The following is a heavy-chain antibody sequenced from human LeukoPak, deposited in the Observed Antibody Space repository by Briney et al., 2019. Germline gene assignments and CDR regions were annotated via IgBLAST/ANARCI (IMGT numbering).Heavy chain of an antibody. D-gene: IGHD2-8*02. CDR3: ARSISGGYPYFDY. J-gene: IGHJ4*02. Sequence: PSETLSLTCAVYGGSFSGYYWSWIRQPPGKGLEWIGGINHSGSTNYNPSLKSRVTISVDTSKNQFSLKLSSVTAADTAVYYCARSISGGYPYFDYWGQGTLVTVSS. CDR1: GGSFSGYY. V-gene: IGHV4-34*01. CDR2: INHSGST.